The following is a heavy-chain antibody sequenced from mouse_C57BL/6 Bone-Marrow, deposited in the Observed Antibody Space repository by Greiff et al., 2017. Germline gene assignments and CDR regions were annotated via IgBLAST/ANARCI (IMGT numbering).Heavy chain of an antibody. Sequence: VQLQESGAELARPGASVKLSCKASGYTFTSYGISWVKQRTGQGLEWIGEIYPRSGNTYYNEKFKGKATLTADKSSSTAYMELRSLTSEDSAVYFCARKDYYYGSSYGYWGQGTTLTVSS. D-gene: IGHD1-1*01. CDR1: GYTFTSYG. CDR3: ARKDYYYGSSYGY. J-gene: IGHJ2*01. CDR2: IYPRSGNT. V-gene: IGHV1-81*01.